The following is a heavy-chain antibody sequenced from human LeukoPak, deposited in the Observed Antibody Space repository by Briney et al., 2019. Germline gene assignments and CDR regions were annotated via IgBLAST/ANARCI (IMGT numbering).Heavy chain of an antibody. CDR1: GFTFSSYA. V-gene: IGHV3-23*01. D-gene: IGHD3-3*01. J-gene: IGHJ4*02. Sequence: GSLRLSCAASGFTFSSYAISWVRQAPGKGLEWVSAICGSGGSTYYADSVKGRFTIFRDNSKNTLYLQMNSLRAEDTAVYYCAKDRLEWLLSSDYWGQGTLVTVSS. CDR2: ICGSGGST. CDR3: AKDRLEWLLSSDY.